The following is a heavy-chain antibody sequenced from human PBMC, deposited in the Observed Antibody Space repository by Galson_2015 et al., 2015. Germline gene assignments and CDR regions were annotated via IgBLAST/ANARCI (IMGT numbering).Heavy chain of an antibody. CDR2: IWYDGSEK. V-gene: IGHV3-33*01. Sequence: MHWVRQAPGKGLEWVAVIWYDGSEKYYVDSVKGRFTISRDNAKNSLYLQMNSLRAEDTAVYYCTRVSGPYYDFWSGYFPDVWGQGTTVTVSS. D-gene: IGHD3-3*01. CDR3: TRVSGPYYDFWSGYFPDV. J-gene: IGHJ6*02.